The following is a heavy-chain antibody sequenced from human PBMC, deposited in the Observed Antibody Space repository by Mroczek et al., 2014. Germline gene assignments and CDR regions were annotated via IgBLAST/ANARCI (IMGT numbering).Heavy chain of an antibody. J-gene: IGHJ4*02. V-gene: IGHV3-53*01. CDR1: GFTVSSNY. Sequence: EVQLVESGGGLIQPGGSLRLSCAASGFTVSSNYMSWVRQAPGKGLEWVSVIYSGGSTYYADSVKGRFTISRDNSKNTLYLQMNSLRAEDTAVYYCARVGRGYSGYDRDCSGGSCYYDYWGQGTPGHRL. CDR3: ARVGRGYSGYDRDCSGGSCYYDY. CDR2: IYSGGST. D-gene: IGHD5-12*01.